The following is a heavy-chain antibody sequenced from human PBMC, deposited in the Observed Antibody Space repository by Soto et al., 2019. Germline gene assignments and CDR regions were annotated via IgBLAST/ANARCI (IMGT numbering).Heavy chain of an antibody. CDR2: ISGSGGST. CDR1: GFTFSSYA. CDR3: AKVVGIAVAGLCDY. V-gene: IGHV3-23*01. J-gene: IGHJ4*02. D-gene: IGHD6-19*01. Sequence: GGSLRLSCAASGFTFSSYAMSWVRQASGKGLEWVSAISGSGGSTYYADSVKGRFTISRDNSKNTLYLQMNSLRAEDTAVYYCAKVVGIAVAGLCDYWGQGTLVTVSS.